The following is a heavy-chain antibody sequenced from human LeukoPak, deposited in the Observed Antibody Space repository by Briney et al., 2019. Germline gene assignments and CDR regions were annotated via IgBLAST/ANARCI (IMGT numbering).Heavy chain of an antibody. D-gene: IGHD7-27*01. CDR2: MNPKSGNT. CDR1: GYTFTSYD. J-gene: IGHJ4*02. V-gene: IGHV1-8*01. Sequence: ASVKVSCKASGYTFTSYDVNWFRQATGQGLEWMGWMNPKSGNTGYAQKFQGRVSLTRDTSTSTAYLELISLRPEDTAVYYCAKNIALTGEFDSWGQGTLVTVSS. CDR3: AKNIALTGEFDS.